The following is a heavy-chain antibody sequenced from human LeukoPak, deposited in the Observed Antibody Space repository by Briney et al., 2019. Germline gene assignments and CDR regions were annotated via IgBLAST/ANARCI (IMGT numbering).Heavy chain of an antibody. CDR3: AREVRGVIRWKWFDP. CDR2: IYYSGST. CDR1: GGSISSYY. V-gene: IGHV4-59*01. Sequence: SSETLSLTCTVSGGSISSYYWSWIRQPPGKGLEWIGYIYYSGSTNYNPSLKSRVTISVDTSKNQFSLKLSSVTAADTAVYYCAREVRGVIRWKWFDPWGQGTLFTVSS. J-gene: IGHJ5*02. D-gene: IGHD3-10*01.